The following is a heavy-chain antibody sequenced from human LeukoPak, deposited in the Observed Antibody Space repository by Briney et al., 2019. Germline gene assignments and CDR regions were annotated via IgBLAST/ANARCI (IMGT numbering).Heavy chain of an antibody. J-gene: IGHJ4*02. V-gene: IGHV4-31*03. CDR1: GGSISSGGYY. Sequence: SQTLSLTCTVSGGSISSGGYYWSWIRQHPGKGLEWIGYIYYSGSTYRNPSLKSRVTISVDTSKNQFSLKLSSVTAADTAVYYCAILPDDYGGNVDYWGQGTLVTVSS. D-gene: IGHD4-23*01. CDR2: IYYSGST. CDR3: AILPDDYGGNVDY.